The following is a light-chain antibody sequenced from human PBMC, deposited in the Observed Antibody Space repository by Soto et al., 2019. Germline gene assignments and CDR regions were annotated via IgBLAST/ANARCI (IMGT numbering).Light chain of an antibody. CDR1: SSNIGSNT. CDR2: SNN. CDR3: AAWDDSLNGWV. Sequence: QLVLTQPPSASGTPGQRVTISCPGSSSNIGSNTVNWYQQLPGTAPKLLIYSNNQRPSGFPDRFSGSKSGTSASLAISGLQSEDEADYYCAAWDDSLNGWVFGGGTKLTVL. V-gene: IGLV1-44*01. J-gene: IGLJ3*02.